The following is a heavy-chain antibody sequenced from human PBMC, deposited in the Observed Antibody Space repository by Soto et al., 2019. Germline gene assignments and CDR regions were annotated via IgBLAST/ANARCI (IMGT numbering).Heavy chain of an antibody. V-gene: IGHV3-74*01. Sequence: GSLRLSCAASGFTFSSYWMHWVRQAPGKGLVWVSRINSDGSSTSYADSVKGRFTISRDNAKNALYLQMNSLRVEDTAVYYCAAYCYTMTCTHFHGYSWGQGAQVTVSS. J-gene: IGHJ5*02. CDR1: GFTFSSYW. CDR3: AAYCYTMTCTHFHGYS. D-gene: IGHD3-16*02. CDR2: INSDGSST.